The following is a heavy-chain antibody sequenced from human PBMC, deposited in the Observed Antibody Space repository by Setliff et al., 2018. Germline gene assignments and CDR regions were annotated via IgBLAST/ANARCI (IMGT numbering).Heavy chain of an antibody. D-gene: IGHD3-3*01. Sequence: SETLSLTCTVSGDSISSRTFYWGWFRQPAGKELEWIGQIYTSWSTIYNPSLKSRVTILLDTSKNQFSLTLTSVTAADTAVYYCARMTGFQYIDVWGKGTTVTVSS. CDR1: GDSISSRTFY. CDR2: IYTSWST. V-gene: IGHV4-61*09. J-gene: IGHJ6*03. CDR3: ARMTGFQYIDV.